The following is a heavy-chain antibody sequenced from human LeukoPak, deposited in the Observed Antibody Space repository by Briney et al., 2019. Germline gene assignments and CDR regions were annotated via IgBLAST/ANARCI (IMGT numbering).Heavy chain of an antibody. D-gene: IGHD3-10*01. CDR1: GSTFSSYD. V-gene: IGHV1-8*02. J-gene: IGHJ4*02. CDR2: MNPNSGDT. CDR3: ARGPYGTGSHFDF. Sequence: ASVKVSCXASGSTFSSYDINWVRQATGQGLGWMGWMNPNSGDTGYTQRFQGRVTMTRDTSISTAYMELSSLRSEDTAVYYCARGPYGTGSHFDFWGQGTLVTVSS.